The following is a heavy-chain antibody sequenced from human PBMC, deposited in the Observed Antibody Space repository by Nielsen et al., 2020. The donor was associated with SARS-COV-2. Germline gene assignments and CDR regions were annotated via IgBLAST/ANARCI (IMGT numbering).Heavy chain of an antibody. D-gene: IGHD2/OR15-2a*01. CDR3: VRVRDDGYYFDTGPFDY. Sequence: GGSLRLSCAGSGFTFSSYYFNWVRQAPGKGLMWVSRINPDGTKSAHADSVRGRFTIFRDNARDTLFLQMNSLSAEDTAVYYCVRVRDDGYYFDTGPFDYWGQGALVTVSS. CDR2: INPDGTKS. CDR1: GFTFSSYY. V-gene: IGHV3-74*01. J-gene: IGHJ4*02.